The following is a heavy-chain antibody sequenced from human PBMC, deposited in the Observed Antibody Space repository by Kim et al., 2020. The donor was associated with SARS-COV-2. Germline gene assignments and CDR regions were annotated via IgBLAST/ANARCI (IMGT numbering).Heavy chain of an antibody. Sequence: ASVKVSCKASGYTFTSYYMHWVRQAPGQGLEWMGIINPSGGSTSYAQKFQGRVTMTRDTSTSTVYMELSSLRSEDTAVYYCARDADIVVVVAALGFHAFDIWGQGTMVTVSS. J-gene: IGHJ3*02. CDR3: ARDADIVVVVAALGFHAFDI. CDR1: GYTFTSYY. D-gene: IGHD2-15*01. V-gene: IGHV1-46*01. CDR2: INPSGGST.